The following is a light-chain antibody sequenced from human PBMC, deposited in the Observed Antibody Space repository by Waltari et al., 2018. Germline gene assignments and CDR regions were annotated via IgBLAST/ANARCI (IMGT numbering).Light chain of an antibody. Sequence: QSALTQPASVSGSPGQSITISCTGTSSAVGGDYYVSWYQHHQGKAPKLMIYDVSKRPSGVSNRFSGSKSGNTASLTISGLQAEDEADYYCSSYTTSSTLVFGGGTKLTVL. CDR2: DVS. V-gene: IGLV2-14*03. J-gene: IGLJ2*01. CDR1: SSAVGGDYY. CDR3: SSYTTSSTLV.